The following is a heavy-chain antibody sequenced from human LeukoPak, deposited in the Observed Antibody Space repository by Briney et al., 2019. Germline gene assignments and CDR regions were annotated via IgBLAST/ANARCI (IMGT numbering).Heavy chain of an antibody. V-gene: IGHV1-2*06. Sequence: ASVKVSCKASGYTFTGYYMHWVRQAPGQGLEWMGRINPNSGGTNYAQKFQGRVTMTRDTPISTAYMELSRLRSDDTAVYYCASVGDYYGSGSYVFPFDYWGQGTLVTVSS. D-gene: IGHD3-10*01. CDR3: ASVGDYYGSGSYVFPFDY. J-gene: IGHJ4*02. CDR2: INPNSGGT. CDR1: GYTFTGYY.